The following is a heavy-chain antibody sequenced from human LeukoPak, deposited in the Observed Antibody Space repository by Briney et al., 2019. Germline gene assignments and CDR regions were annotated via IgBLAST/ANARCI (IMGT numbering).Heavy chain of an antibody. CDR3: AKDQGWWELMANYFDY. D-gene: IGHD2-15*01. V-gene: IGHV3-74*01. CDR2: INSDGSST. Sequence: PGGSLRLSCAASGFTFSSYWMHWVRQAPGKGLVWVSRINSDGSSTSYADSVKGRFTISRDNAKNTLYLQMNSLRAEDTAVYYCAKDQGWWELMANYFDYWGQGTLVTVSS. J-gene: IGHJ4*02. CDR1: GFTFSSYW.